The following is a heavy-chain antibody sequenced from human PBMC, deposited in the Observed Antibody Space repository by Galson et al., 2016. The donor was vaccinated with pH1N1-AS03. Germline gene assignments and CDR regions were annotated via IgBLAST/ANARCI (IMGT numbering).Heavy chain of an antibody. J-gene: IGHJ4*02. Sequence: SLRLSCAASGFTFSNAWMIWVRQAPGKGLEWVGRIKSKTDGETTDYAAPVKGRFTIPRDDSKNTLSLQMNNLKTEDTAVYHCSTSSFSSSRLEYWGQGTLVTVSS. V-gene: IGHV3-15*01. CDR1: GFTFSNAW. CDR3: STSSFSSSRLEY. D-gene: IGHD6-13*01. CDR2: IKSKTDGETT.